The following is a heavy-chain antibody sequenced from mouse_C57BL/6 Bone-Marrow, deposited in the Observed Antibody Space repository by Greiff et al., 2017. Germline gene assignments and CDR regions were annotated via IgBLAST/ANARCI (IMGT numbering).Heavy chain of an antibody. CDR1: GYTFTNYW. CDR3: ARYFYYYAMDY. CDR2: IYPGGGYT. Sequence: VQRVESGAELVRPGTSVKMSCKASGYTFTNYWIGWAKQRPGHGLEWIGDIYPGGGYTNYNEKFKGKATLTADKSSSTAYMQFSSLTSEDSAIYYCARYFYYYAMDYWGQGTSVTVSS. V-gene: IGHV1-63*01. J-gene: IGHJ4*01.